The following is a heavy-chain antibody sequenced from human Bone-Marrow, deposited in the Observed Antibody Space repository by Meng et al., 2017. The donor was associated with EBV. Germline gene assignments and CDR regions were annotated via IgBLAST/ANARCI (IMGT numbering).Heavy chain of an antibody. V-gene: IGHV4-34*01. D-gene: IGHD6-25*01. CDR2: INHSGST. CDR1: GGCVSGYY. CDR3: ATQRRDTDWFDP. Sequence: QLLTWWSGLLKPSDTLSLTCAVSGGCVSGYYWSWIRQPPGKGREWIGEINHSGSTNYNPSLKSRVTISVDTSKTQFALKMSSVTAADTAVYYCATQRRDTDWFDPWGQGTLVTVSS. J-gene: IGHJ5*02.